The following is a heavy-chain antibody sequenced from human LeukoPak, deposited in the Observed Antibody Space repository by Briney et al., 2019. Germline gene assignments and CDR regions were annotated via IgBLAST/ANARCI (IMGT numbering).Heavy chain of an antibody. Sequence: VASVKVSCKASGYTFTSYYMHWVRQAPGQGLEWMGIINPSGGSTTYAQKFQGRVTMTRDTSTSTVYMELSSLRSEDTAVYYCARDQASVDTGLSAKKGAFDYWGQGTLVTVSS. J-gene: IGHJ4*02. V-gene: IGHV1-46*01. CDR2: INPSGGST. CDR3: ARDQASVDTGLSAKKGAFDY. D-gene: IGHD5-18*01. CDR1: GYTFTSYY.